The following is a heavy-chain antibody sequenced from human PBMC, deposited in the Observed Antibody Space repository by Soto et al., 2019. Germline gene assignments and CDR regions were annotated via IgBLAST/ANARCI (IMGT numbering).Heavy chain of an antibody. D-gene: IGHD3-3*01. V-gene: IGHV3-15*07. CDR2: ISGTT. Sequence: PGGSLRLSCAASGLTFDDYGLHWVRQAPGKGLEWVSGISGTTDYAAPVKGRFTISRDDSKNTLYLQMNSLKTEDTAVYYCTTDTRRITIFGVVIEGMDVWGQGTTVTVSS. CDR1: GLTFDDYG. CDR3: TTDTRRITIFGVVIEGMDV. J-gene: IGHJ6*02.